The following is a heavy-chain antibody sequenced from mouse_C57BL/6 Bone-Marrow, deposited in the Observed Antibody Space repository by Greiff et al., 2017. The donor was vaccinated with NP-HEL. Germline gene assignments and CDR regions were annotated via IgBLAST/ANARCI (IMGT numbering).Heavy chain of an antibody. J-gene: IGHJ1*03. CDR3: ARCDDWYFEV. Sequence: VQLQQPGAELVRPGTSVKLSCKASGYTFTSYWMHWVKQRPGQGLEWIGVIDPSDSYTNYNQKFKGKATLTVDTSSSTAYMQLSSLTSEDSAVYYCARCDDWYFEVGGTGTTVTVSS. V-gene: IGHV1-59*01. CDR1: GYTFTSYW. CDR2: IDPSDSYT.